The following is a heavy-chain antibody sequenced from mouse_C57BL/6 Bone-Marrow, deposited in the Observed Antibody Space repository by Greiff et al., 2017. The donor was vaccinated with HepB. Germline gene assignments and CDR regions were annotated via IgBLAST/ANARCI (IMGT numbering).Heavy chain of an antibody. V-gene: IGHV1-42*01. Sequence: EVQLVESGPELVKPGASVKISCKASGYSFTGYYMNWVKQSPEKSLEWIGEINPSTGGTTYNQKFKAKATLTVDKSSSTAYMQLKSLTSEDSAVYYCARGGLGYWGQGTTLTVSS. J-gene: IGHJ2*01. CDR1: GYSFTGYY. CDR3: ARGGLGY. CDR2: INPSTGGT.